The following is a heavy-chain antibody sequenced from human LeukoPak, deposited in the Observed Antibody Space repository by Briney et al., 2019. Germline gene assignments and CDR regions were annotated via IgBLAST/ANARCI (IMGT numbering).Heavy chain of an antibody. CDR3: ASDYRGLRYFDWPIPFDY. Sequence: SETLSLTCTVSGGSISSYYWSWIRQTPGKGLEWIGYIYYSGSTNYNPSLKSRVTISVDTSKNQFSLKLSSATAADTAVYYCASDYRGLRYFDWPIPFDYWGQGTLVTVSS. V-gene: IGHV4-59*01. CDR2: IYYSGST. D-gene: IGHD3-9*01. J-gene: IGHJ4*02. CDR1: GGSISSYY.